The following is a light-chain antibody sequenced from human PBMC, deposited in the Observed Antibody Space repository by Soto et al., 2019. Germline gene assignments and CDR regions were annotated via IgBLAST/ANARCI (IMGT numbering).Light chain of an antibody. CDR3: QQSYSTWT. CDR1: QSVSID. CDR2: GAS. V-gene: IGKV3D-15*01. J-gene: IGKJ1*01. Sequence: IVMTQSPATLSVSPGERATLSCRASQSVSIDLAWYQQTPGQAPRLLIYGASSRANGIPDRFSGSGSGTDFTLTISSLQPEDFATYYCQQSYSTWTFGQGTKVDIK.